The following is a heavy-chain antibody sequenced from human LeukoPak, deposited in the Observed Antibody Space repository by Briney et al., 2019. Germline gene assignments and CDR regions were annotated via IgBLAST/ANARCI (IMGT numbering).Heavy chain of an antibody. D-gene: IGHD3-10*01. CDR2: INPNTGDT. CDR3: ARSPSTYYPLRFDP. J-gene: IGHJ5*02. CDR1: GYTFTAYF. V-gene: IGHV1-2*02. Sequence: AASVKVSCKASGYTFTAYFMHWVRQAPGQGLEWMGWINPNTGDTNSAQKFQDRVTMTRDTSISTAYMELGGLRSDDTAVYYCARSPSTYYPLRFDPWGQGTLVTVSS.